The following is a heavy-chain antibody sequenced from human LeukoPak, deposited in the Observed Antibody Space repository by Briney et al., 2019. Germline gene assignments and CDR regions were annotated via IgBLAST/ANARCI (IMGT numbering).Heavy chain of an antibody. Sequence: AGGSLRLSCAASGFTFSGYAMHWVRQAWGKGLERVGRIRRKANSYTTAYAAWVKGRFTISRDDSKNTAYLQMNSLKTEDTAVYYCTRHGSTRSVYYYYMDVWGKGTTVTVSS. CDR3: TRHGSTRSVYYYYMDV. CDR2: IRRKANSYTT. J-gene: IGHJ6*03. D-gene: IGHD2/OR15-2a*01. V-gene: IGHV3-73*01. CDR1: GFTFSGYA.